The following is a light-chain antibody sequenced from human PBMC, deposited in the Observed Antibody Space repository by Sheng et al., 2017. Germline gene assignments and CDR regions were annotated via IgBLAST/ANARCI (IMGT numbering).Light chain of an antibody. CDR3: VSCTSNTLL. CDR2: DVS. CDR1: ISDIGGSNF. V-gene: IGLV2-14*03. J-gene: IGLJ2*01. Sequence: QSALTQPASVSGSPGQSITISCTGTISDIGGSNFVSWYQQHPGKAPKLMIFDVSNRPSGVSDRFSASKSGNTASLTISGLQAEDEADYYCVSCTSNTLLFGGGTKLTVL.